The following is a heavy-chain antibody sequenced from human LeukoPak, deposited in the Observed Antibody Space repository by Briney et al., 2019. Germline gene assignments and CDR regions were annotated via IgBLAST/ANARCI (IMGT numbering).Heavy chain of an antibody. J-gene: IGHJ4*02. Sequence: TGRSLRLSCAASGFTFSIYGMSWVRHAPRKGLEWVSAISSSGGSTYYTDSVKGRFSLSRDNSKNTLYLQMNSLRAEDTAVYYCAKAVEDCSGGSCYSNYWGQGTLVTVSS. D-gene: IGHD2-15*01. CDR3: AKAVEDCSGGSCYSNY. CDR2: ISSSGGST. CDR1: GFTFSIYG. V-gene: IGHV3-23*01.